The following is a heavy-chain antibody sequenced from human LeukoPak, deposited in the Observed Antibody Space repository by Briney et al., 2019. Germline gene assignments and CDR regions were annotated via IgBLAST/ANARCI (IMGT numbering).Heavy chain of an antibody. CDR3: ARAGYYRFDY. J-gene: IGHJ4*02. CDR2: ISSNSVYI. Sequence: GGSLRLSCAASGFPFSSYSMNWVRQAPGKGLEWVSSISSNSVYIYYADSVKGRFTISRDNTKNSLYLQMNSLGAEDTAVYYCARAGYYRFDYWGQGTQVTVSS. V-gene: IGHV3-21*01. CDR1: GFPFSSYS. D-gene: IGHD4-11*01.